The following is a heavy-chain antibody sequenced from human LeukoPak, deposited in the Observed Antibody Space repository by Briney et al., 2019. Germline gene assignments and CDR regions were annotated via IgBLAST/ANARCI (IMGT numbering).Heavy chain of an antibody. V-gene: IGHV1-2*02. CDR3: ARDLNPVDYYDSISAFDI. Sequence: ASVKVSCKASGYTFTGYYMHWVRPAPGQGLECMGWINPNSGGTNYAQKFQGRVTMTRDTTISTAYMELSRLRSDDTAVYYCARDLNPVDYYDSISAFDIWGQGTMVTVSS. D-gene: IGHD3-22*01. CDR2: INPNSGGT. CDR1: GYTFTGYY. J-gene: IGHJ3*02.